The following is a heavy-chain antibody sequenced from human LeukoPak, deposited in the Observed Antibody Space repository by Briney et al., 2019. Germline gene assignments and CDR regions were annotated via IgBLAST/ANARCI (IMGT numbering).Heavy chain of an antibody. V-gene: IGHV4-34*01. Sequence: SETLSLTCAVYGGPFSGYYWSWIRQAPGKGLEWIGEINHSGSFNYNPSLKSRLLILVDTSKNQFSLKLSSVTAADTAVYYCARVTYCTTTSCHPLVWFDPCREATMVTVSS. CDR1: GGPFSGYY. CDR2: INHSGSF. CDR3: ARVTYCTTTSCHPLVWFDP. D-gene: IGHD2-8*01. J-gene: IGHJ5*02.